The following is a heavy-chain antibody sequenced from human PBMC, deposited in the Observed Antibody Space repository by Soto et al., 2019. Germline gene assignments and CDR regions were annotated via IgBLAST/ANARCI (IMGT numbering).Heavy chain of an antibody. V-gene: IGHV4-38-2*02. J-gene: IGHJ4*02. CDR3: ARESYSGYHSYDY. D-gene: IGHD5-12*01. CDR1: CYSIGSGCF. CDR2: MYHDGNT. Sequence: SETLSLTCAVSCYSIGSGCFWGWIRQPPGKGLEWIANMYHDGNTHYNPSLKSRVTMSVDTSKNQFSLKLNSVTAADTAVYYCARESYSGYHSYDYWGQGILVTVSS.